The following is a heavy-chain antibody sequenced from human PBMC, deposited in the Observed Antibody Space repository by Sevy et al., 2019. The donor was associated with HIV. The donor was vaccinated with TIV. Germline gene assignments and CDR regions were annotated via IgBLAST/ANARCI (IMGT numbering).Heavy chain of an antibody. CDR2: IKPDGSDK. D-gene: IGHD1-26*01. CDR3: AQETFGRFDS. Sequence: GGSLRLSCAASGFSFSAYWMNWVRQAPGKGLEWVANIKPDGSDKHNVDSAEGRFNIPGDNPKNSLYLEKNSLRVEDTAMYYCAQETFGRFDSWGQGTLVTVSS. V-gene: IGHV3-7*01. J-gene: IGHJ4*02. CDR1: GFSFSAYW.